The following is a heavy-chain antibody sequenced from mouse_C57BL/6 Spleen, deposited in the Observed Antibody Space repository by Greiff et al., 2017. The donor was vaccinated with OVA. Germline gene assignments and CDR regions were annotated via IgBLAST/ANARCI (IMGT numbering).Heavy chain of an antibody. CDR3: AREGYYVNYAMDD. CDR2: IYPGGGDT. D-gene: IGHD2-1*01. CDR1: GYAFSSSW. J-gene: IGHJ4*01. V-gene: IGHV1-82*01. Sequence: VQLQQSGPELVKPGASVKISCKASGYAFSSSWMNWVKQRPGTGLEWIGRIYPGGGDTNYNGKFKGKATLTADKSSSTADMQLSSLTSKDSAVYICAREGYYVNYAMDDWGQGTSGTVSS.